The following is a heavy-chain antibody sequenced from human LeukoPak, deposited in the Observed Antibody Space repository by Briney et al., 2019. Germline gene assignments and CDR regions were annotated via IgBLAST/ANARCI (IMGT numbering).Heavy chain of an antibody. V-gene: IGHV1-2*02. CDR1: GYTFTDYF. J-gene: IGHJ4*02. CDR2: INPNSGGT. CDR3: ARGRFSGYGAD. D-gene: IGHD5-12*01. Sequence: ASVTVSCKASGYTFTDYFMHWVRQAPGQGLEWMGWINPNSGGTNFAQKFQGRVTMTRDTSISTAYMELSSLTSDGTAVYYCARGRFSGYGADWGQGTLVTVSS.